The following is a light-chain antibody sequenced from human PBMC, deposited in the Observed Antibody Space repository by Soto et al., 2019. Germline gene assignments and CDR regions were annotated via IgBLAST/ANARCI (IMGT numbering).Light chain of an antibody. Sequence: EIVLTQSPGTMSLSPGERATLSSRASQSVSSEYLSWYQQKPGQAPRLLIYGASVRATDIPDRFSGSGSGTDFTLTISSLEPEDLAVYYCQQYGSSSFTFGQGTKLEIK. CDR2: GAS. CDR3: QQYGSSSFT. V-gene: IGKV3-20*01. J-gene: IGKJ2*01. CDR1: QSVSSEY.